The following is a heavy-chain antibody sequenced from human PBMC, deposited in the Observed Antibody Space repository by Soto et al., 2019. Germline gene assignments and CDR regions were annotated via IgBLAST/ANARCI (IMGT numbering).Heavy chain of an antibody. Sequence: ASVKVSCKASGYTFTSYGISWVRQAPGQGLEWMGWISAYNGNTNYAQKLQGRVTMTTDTSTSTAYMELRSLRSDDTAVYYCARCPSYYYDSSGYWVSWFDPWGQGTLVTVSS. CDR2: ISAYNGNT. V-gene: IGHV1-18*04. CDR1: GYTFTSYG. CDR3: ARCPSYYYDSSGYWVSWFDP. J-gene: IGHJ5*02. D-gene: IGHD3-22*01.